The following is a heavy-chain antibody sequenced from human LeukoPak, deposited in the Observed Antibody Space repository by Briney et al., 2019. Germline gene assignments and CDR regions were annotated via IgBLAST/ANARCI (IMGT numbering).Heavy chain of an antibody. D-gene: IGHD1-20*01. CDR3: ARYNWNDGDFDY. CDR2: INPNSGGT. J-gene: IGHJ4*02. V-gene: IGHV1-2*02. Sequence: GASVKVSCKASVYTFTGYYMHWVRQAPRQGLEWMGWINPNSGGTNYAQKFQGRVTMTRDTSISTAYMELSRLRSDDTAVYYCARYNWNDGDFDYWGQGTLVTVSS. CDR1: VYTFTGYY.